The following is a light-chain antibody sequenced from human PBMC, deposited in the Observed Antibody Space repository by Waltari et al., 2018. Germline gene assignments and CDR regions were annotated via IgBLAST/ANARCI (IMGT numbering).Light chain of an antibody. Sequence: EIVLTQSPATLSLSPGERATLSCRASQTVSSYLAWYQQKPGQAPRLLIYDASNRATGIPARFSGGGSGTDLTLTISSLEPEDFAVYYCQQRSDWPPVFGGGTKVEI. V-gene: IGKV3-11*01. J-gene: IGKJ4*01. CDR1: QTVSSY. CDR2: DAS. CDR3: QQRSDWPPV.